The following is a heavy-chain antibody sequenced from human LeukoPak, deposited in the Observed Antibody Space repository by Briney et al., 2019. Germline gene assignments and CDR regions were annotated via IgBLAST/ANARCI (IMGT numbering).Heavy chain of an antibody. CDR2: ISAYNGNT. CDR3: ARGVGATDFDY. V-gene: IGHV1-18*01. Sequence: ASVKVSCKASGYTFTSYAMHWVRQAPGQRLEWMGWISAYNGNTNYAQKLQGRVTMTTDTSTSTAYMELRSLRSDDTAVYYCARGVGATDFDYWGQGTLVTVSS. D-gene: IGHD1-26*01. J-gene: IGHJ4*02. CDR1: GYTFTSYA.